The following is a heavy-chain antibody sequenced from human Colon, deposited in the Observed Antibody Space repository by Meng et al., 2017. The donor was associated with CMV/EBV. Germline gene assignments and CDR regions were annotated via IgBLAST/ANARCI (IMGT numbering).Heavy chain of an antibody. J-gene: IGHJ4*02. V-gene: IGHV3-23*01. D-gene: IGHD6-13*01. Sequence: SGFTFHNFARNWVRQGPGKGLEWVSGITGSADNTYYADSVKGRFTISRDDSNSTLYLQINSLKAEDTAVYSCAKARSTTISAAFNYWGQGTLVTVSS. CDR1: GFTFHNFA. CDR2: ITGSADNT. CDR3: AKARSTTISAAFNY.